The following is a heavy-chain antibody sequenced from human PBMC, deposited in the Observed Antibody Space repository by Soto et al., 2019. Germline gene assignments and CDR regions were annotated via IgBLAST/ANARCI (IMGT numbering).Heavy chain of an antibody. J-gene: IGHJ5*02. CDR1: GDSVTNGFY. Sequence: PSETLSLTCTVSGDSVTNGFYWGWIRQSAGQGLEWLGTVYPSGNTYYNPSVRGRVSMSIDPSKNQFSLSLTSVTAADTARYFCVGYTASHKWLDPSGQGTLVTVS. CDR2: VYPSGNT. CDR3: VGYTASHKWLDP. D-gene: IGHD5-12*01. V-gene: IGHV4-38-2*02.